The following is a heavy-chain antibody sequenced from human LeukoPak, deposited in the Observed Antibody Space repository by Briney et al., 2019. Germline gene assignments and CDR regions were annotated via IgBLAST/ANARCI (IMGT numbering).Heavy chain of an antibody. CDR1: GFTFDTYA. CDR3: AKDAIRGNGIYDAFDI. D-gene: IGHD3-10*01. CDR2: IGDTET. V-gene: IGHV3-23*01. Sequence: GGSLRLSCAASGFTFDTYAMSWVRQAPGKGLEWVSTIGDTETYYADSVKGRFTISRDNRQNTVYLQMTSLRAEDTAVYFCAKDAIRGNGIYDAFDIWGQGTRVTVSS. J-gene: IGHJ3*02.